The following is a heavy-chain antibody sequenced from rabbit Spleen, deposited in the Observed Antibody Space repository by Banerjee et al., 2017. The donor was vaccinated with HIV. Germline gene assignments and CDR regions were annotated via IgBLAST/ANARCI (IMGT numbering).Heavy chain of an antibody. Sequence: QSLEESGGDLVKPGASLTLTCKASGFDFSSSYYMCWVRQAPGKGLEWIACIYGDSSGSTWYATWAKGRFTISKTSSTTVTLQMTSLTAADTATYFCARETSTGWGIVSFYFSLWGPGTLVTVS. CDR3: ARETSTGWGIVSFYFSL. J-gene: IGHJ4*01. D-gene: IGHD4-1*01. CDR1: GFDFSSSYY. CDR2: IYGDSSGST. V-gene: IGHV1S40*01.